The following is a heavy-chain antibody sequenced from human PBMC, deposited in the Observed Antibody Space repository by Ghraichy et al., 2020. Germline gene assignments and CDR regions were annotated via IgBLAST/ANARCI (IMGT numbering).Heavy chain of an antibody. CDR2: IKKDGSEK. V-gene: IGHV3-7*04. D-gene: IGHD7-27*01. CDR1: GFTLGSYR. Sequence: GGSLRLSCAASGFTLGSYRMNWVRQAPGQGLEWVANIKKDGSEKNYVDSVKGRCTISRDNAENSLYLQMNSLRAEDTAVYYCARGGFNWGSWYLDLWGRGTLLTVSS. J-gene: IGHJ2*01. CDR3: ARGGFNWGSWYLDL.